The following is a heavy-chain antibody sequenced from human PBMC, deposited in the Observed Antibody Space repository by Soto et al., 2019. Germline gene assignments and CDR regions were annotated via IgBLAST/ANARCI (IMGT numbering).Heavy chain of an antibody. Sequence: GESLKISCQASGYSFSTYWIGWVRHMPGKGLEWVGIIYPGDSDTIYSPSFQGQVTISADQSISTTYLQWTSLKTSDTAIYYCARQHGGDPANGWIDPWGQGTLVTVSS. CDR1: GYSFSTYW. CDR3: ARQHGGDPANGWIDP. CDR2: IYPGDSDT. D-gene: IGHD2-21*01. V-gene: IGHV5-51*01. J-gene: IGHJ5*02.